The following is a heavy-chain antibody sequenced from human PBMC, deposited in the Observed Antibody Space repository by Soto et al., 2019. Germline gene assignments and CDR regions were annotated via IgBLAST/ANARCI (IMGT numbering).Heavy chain of an antibody. V-gene: IGHV1-2*04. CDR3: AVQITTTGGLHRNDYYGLDV. CDR2: INPNSGGT. Sequence: YRYWVRQENRKGLEWMGWINPNSGGTNYAQKFQGWVTMTRDTSISTAYMELSRLRSDDTAEYYCAVQITTTGGLHRNDYYGLDVCGQATSV. D-gene: IGHD2-8*02. CDR1: Y. J-gene: IGHJ6*02.